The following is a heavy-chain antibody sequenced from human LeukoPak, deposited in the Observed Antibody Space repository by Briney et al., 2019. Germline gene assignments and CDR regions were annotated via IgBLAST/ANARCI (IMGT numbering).Heavy chain of an antibody. CDR1: GLTFSSYS. CDR2: ISSNGGST. CDR3: VPPPIYAMDV. Sequence: PGGSLRLSCSASGLTFSSYSMHWVRQAPGKGLQYVSAISSNGGSTYYADSVKGRFTISRDNSKNTLYLQMSSLRAEDTAVYYCVPPPIYAMDVWGQGTTVTVSS. V-gene: IGHV3-64D*09. J-gene: IGHJ6*02.